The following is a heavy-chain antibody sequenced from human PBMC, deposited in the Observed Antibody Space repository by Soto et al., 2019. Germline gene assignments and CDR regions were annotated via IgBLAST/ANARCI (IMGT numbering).Heavy chain of an antibody. Sequence: QVQLQQWGAGLLKPSETLSLTCAVYGGSFSGYYWSWIRQPPGKGLEWIGEINHSGSTNYNPSLKSRVTITVDTSKNQFSLKLSSVTAADTAVYYCARGVESTGFRYDYWGQGTLVTVSS. V-gene: IGHV4-34*01. D-gene: IGHD2-2*01. CDR1: GGSFSGYY. CDR3: ARGVESTGFRYDY. J-gene: IGHJ4*02. CDR2: INHSGST.